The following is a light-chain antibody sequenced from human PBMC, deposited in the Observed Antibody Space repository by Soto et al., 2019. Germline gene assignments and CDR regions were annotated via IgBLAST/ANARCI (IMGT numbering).Light chain of an antibody. CDR3: AAWDDSLNGPGV. CDR1: SSNIGSNT. Sequence: QSVLTKPPSASGTPGQRVTISCSGSSSNIGSNTVNWYQQLPGTAPKLLIYSNNQRPSGVPDRSSGSKSGTSASLAISGLQSEDEADYYCAAWDDSLNGPGVFGGGTQLTVL. V-gene: IGLV1-44*01. CDR2: SNN. J-gene: IGLJ3*02.